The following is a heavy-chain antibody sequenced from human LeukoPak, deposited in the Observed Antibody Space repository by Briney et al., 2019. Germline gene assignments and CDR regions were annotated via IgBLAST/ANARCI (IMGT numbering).Heavy chain of an antibody. Sequence: GGSLRLSCAASGFISSSYWMSWVRQAPGKGLEWVANIKQDGSEKCYVDSVKGRFTISRDNAKNSLYLQMNSLRGEDTAVYYCARSTHYYDSSGYFYFDYWGQGTLVTVSS. V-gene: IGHV3-7*01. CDR2: IKQDGSEK. CDR1: GFISSSYW. J-gene: IGHJ4*02. CDR3: ARSTHYYDSSGYFYFDY. D-gene: IGHD3-22*01.